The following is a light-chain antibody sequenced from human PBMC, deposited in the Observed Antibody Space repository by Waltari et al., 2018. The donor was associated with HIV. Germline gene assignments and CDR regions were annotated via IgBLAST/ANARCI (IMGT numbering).Light chain of an antibody. CDR1: TGAVPSGHS. J-gene: IGLJ3*02. V-gene: IGLV7-46*01. CDR3: LLSYSGTRV. Sequence: QALVTQEPYLPVSPGGKVSLTCGSSTGAVPSGHSPYWFQQKPGQAPRTLIYDTNTTHTWTPARFSGSLLGGKAALTLSGAQPEDEAEYYCLLSYSGTRVFGGGTKLTVL. CDR2: DTN.